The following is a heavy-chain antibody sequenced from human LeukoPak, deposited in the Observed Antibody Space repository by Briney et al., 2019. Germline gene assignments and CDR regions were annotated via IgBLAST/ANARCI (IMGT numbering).Heavy chain of an antibody. V-gene: IGHV3-74*01. CDR2: IHSDGSTT. J-gene: IGHJ6*02. CDR1: GITVSKYW. Sequence: GGSLRLSCAVSGITVSKYWMHWVRQVPGKGLVWVSRIHSDGSTTDYADSVKGRFTITRDSAKNTLYLEMNSLRVEDTAVYYCARDANHYGGMDVWGQGTTVTVSS. CDR3: ARDANHYGGMDV.